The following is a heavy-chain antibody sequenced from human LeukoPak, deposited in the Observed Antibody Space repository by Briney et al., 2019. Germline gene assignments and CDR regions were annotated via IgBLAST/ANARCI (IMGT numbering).Heavy chain of an antibody. V-gene: IGHV4-61*01. D-gene: IGHD6-13*01. CDR3: ARYAAGAFDY. J-gene: IGHJ4*02. CDR1: GGSFSSGSYY. Sequence: SETLSLTCTVSGGSFSSGSYYWRWSRQPPGRGLEWIGYIYYSGSTNYNPSLKSRVTISVDTSKNQFSLKLSSVTAADTAVYYCARYAAGAFDYWGQGTLVTVSS. CDR2: IYYSGST.